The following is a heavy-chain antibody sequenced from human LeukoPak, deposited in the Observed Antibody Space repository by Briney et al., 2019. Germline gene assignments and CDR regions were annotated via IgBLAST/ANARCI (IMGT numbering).Heavy chain of an antibody. CDR2: INAGNGNT. D-gene: IGHD3-9*01. Sequence: ASVKVSCKASGYTFTSYAMHWVRQAPGQRLEWMGWINAGNGNTKYSQKFQGKVTITRDTSASTAYMELSSLRSEDTAVYYCARVIQRYFDWSLGYWGQGTLVTVSS. CDR3: ARVIQRYFDWSLGY. J-gene: IGHJ4*02. V-gene: IGHV1-3*01. CDR1: GYTFTSYA.